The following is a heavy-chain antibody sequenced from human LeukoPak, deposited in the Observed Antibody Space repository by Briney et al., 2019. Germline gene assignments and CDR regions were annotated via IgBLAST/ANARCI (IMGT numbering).Heavy chain of an antibody. CDR3: AKDISVLLWFWEDGIAFDI. Sequence: PGGSLRLSCAASGFTFSSYGMHWVRQAPGKGLEWVAFIRYDGSNKYYADSVKGRFTISRDNAKNSLYLQMNSLRAEDTALYYCAKDISVLLWFWEDGIAFDIWGQGTMVTVSS. CDR2: IRYDGSNK. CDR1: GFTFSSYG. D-gene: IGHD3-10*01. J-gene: IGHJ3*02. V-gene: IGHV3-30*02.